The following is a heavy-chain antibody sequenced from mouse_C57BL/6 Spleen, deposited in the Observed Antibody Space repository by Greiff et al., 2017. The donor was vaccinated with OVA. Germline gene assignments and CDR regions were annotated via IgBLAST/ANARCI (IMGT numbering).Heavy chain of an antibody. Sequence: VQLQQSGAELVKPGASVKIPCKASGYAFSSYWMNWVKQRPGKGLEWIGQIYPGDGDTNYNGKFKGKATLTADKSSSTAYMQLSSLTSEDSAVYFCARSTELSWFAYWGQGTLVTVSA. CDR3: ARSTELSWFAY. V-gene: IGHV1-80*01. J-gene: IGHJ3*01. CDR2: IYPGDGDT. CDR1: GYAFSSYW.